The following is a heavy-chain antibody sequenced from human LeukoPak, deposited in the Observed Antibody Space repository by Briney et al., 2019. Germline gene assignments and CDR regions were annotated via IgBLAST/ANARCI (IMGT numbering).Heavy chain of an antibody. Sequence: GGSLRLSCAASGFTFTSYWMSWVRQAPGKGLEWVANIKEDGSDKYYVDSVKGRFTISRDNAKKSLYLQMHSLRAEDTAVYYCAREIAAAGTFLYFDFWGQGTLVNVSS. J-gene: IGHJ4*02. CDR2: IKEDGSDK. CDR3: AREIAAAGTFLYFDF. V-gene: IGHV3-7*01. CDR1: GFTFTSYW. D-gene: IGHD6-13*01.